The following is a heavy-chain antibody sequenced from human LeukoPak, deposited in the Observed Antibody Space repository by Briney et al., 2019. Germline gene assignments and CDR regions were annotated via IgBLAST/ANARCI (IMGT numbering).Heavy chain of an antibody. CDR1: GFTFSSYE. CDR2: ISSSGGTI. CDR3: ARAVLYYYYGMDV. J-gene: IGHJ6*02. Sequence: GGSLRLSCAASGFTFSSYEMNCVRQAPVKGLLWVSYISSSGGTIYYADSVKGRFTISRDNAKNSLYLQMNSLRAEDTAVYYCARAVLYYYYGMDVWGQGTTVTVSS. V-gene: IGHV3-48*03.